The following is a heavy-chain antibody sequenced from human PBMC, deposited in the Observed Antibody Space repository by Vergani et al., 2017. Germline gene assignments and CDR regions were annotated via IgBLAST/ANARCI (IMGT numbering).Heavy chain of an antibody. CDR3: ARDPPYSS. V-gene: IGHV3-33*08. Sequence: VQLVESGGVVVQPGGSLRLSCAASGFTFDDYTMHWVRQAPGKGLEWVAVIWYDGSNKYYADSVKGRFTISRDNSKNTLYLQMNSLRAEDTAVYYCARDPPYSSWGQGTLVTVSS. CDR1: GFTFDDYT. J-gene: IGHJ4*02. D-gene: IGHD6-19*01. CDR2: IWYDGSNK.